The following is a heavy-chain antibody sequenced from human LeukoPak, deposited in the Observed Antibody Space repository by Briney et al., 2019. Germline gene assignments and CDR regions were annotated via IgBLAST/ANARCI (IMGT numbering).Heavy chain of an antibody. CDR2: ISWNICSI. Sequence: GGSLRLSCAASGFTFDDYAMHWFRQAPGKGLEGVSGISWNICSIGYADSVKGRFTISRDNAKTSLYLQMKSLRAEDTAVYYCAELGITMIGGVWGKGTTVTISS. D-gene: IGHD3-10*02. V-gene: IGHV3-9*01. CDR3: AELGITMIGGV. CDR1: GFTFDDYA. J-gene: IGHJ6*04.